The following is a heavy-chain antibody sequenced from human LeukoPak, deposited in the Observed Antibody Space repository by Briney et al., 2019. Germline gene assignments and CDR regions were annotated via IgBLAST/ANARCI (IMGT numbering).Heavy chain of an antibody. CDR3: AHIVGSSWAGSWFDP. J-gene: IGHJ5*02. CDR1: GYTLTELS. D-gene: IGHD6-13*01. V-gene: IGHV1-24*01. Sequence: ASVKVSCKVSGYTLTELSMHWVRQAPGKGLEWMGGFDPEDGETIYAQKFQGRVTMTEDTSTDTAYMELSSLRSEDTAVYYCAHIVGSSWAGSWFDPWGQGTLVTVSS. CDR2: FDPEDGET.